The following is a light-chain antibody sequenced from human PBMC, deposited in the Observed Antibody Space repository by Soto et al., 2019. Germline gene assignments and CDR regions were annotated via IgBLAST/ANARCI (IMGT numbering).Light chain of an antibody. CDR1: QSISRW. J-gene: IGKJ2*01. CDR2: RAS. V-gene: IGKV1-5*03. Sequence: DIQITQSPSTLSASLGNRVIITCRASQSISRWLAWYQQKPGKVPRLLISRASSLEYGVPSRFSGSGSETEFTLTISSLQPDDSATYYCQQYHTFATFGQGTKVDIK. CDR3: QQYHTFAT.